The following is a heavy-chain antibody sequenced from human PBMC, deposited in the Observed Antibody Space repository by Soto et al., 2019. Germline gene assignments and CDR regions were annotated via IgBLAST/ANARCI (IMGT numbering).Heavy chain of an antibody. CDR1: GFTFSSYG. D-gene: IGHD3-22*01. CDR2: ISYDGSYK. CDR3: AKDHYDSSGYCQDY. V-gene: IGHV3-30*18. Sequence: QVQLVESGGGVVQPGRSLRLSCAASGFTFSSYGMNWVRQAPGKGLEWVALISYDGSYKYYADSVKGRFTISRDSSRNTLYLQMNSLRAEDTAVYYCAKDHYDSSGYCQDYWGQGTLVTDSS. J-gene: IGHJ4*02.